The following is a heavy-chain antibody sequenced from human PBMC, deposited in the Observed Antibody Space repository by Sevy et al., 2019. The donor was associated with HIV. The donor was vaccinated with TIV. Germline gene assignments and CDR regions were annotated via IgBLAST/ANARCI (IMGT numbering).Heavy chain of an antibody. CDR3: ARDLVIPATTDYFYYGMDV. CDR1: GFTFSTNS. Sequence: GGSLRLSCVASGFTFSTNSMNWVRQAPGKGLEWVSSISSSSTYIYYADSVKGRFTISRDNAKNSLYLQMSSLRAEDTAVYYCARDLVIPATTDYFYYGMDVWGQGTTVTVSS. V-gene: IGHV3-21*01. D-gene: IGHD2-15*01. CDR2: ISSSSTYI. J-gene: IGHJ6*02.